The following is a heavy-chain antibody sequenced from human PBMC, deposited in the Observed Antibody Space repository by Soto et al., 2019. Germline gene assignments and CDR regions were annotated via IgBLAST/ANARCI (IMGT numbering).Heavy chain of an antibody. V-gene: IGHV3-74*03. Sequence: EVQLVESGGVLVQPGGSLRVSGAASVFSFSASCMHWVRQSPGKGLVWVSRIRGDGGHTSYAASVKGRCTISRDNAKNPLYLPMNSLRAADTAVYYGARVTREENGPDYWCQGTLVTVAS. CDR2: IRGDGGHT. CDR3: ARVTREENGPDY. CDR1: VFSFSASC. D-gene: IGHD2-8*01. J-gene: IGHJ4*02.